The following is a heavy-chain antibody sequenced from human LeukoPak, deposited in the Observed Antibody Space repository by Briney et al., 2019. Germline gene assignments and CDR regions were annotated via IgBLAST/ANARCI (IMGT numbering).Heavy chain of an antibody. Sequence: SETLSLTCTVSCVSISSRSDFWGWLRQPRGKGLEWIGSTYYSGSTYYNPSLKSRVTISVDTSKSEFSLQLGSVTAADTAVYYCARDLGVSGHASWGQGILVTVSS. J-gene: IGHJ5*02. CDR2: TYYSGST. V-gene: IGHV4-39*07. CDR3: ARDLGVSGHAS. D-gene: IGHD2-15*01. CDR1: CVSISSRSDF.